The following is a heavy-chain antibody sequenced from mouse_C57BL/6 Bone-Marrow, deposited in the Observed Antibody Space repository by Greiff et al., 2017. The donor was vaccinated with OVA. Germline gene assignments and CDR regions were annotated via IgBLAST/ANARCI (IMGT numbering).Heavy chain of an antibody. CDR1: GYTFTSYW. CDR2: IHPNSGST. Sequence: QVQLQQPGAELVKPGASVKLSCKASGYTFTSYWMHWVKQRPGQGLEWIGMIHPNSGSTNYNEKFKSKATLTVDKSSSTAYMQLSSLTSEDSAVYYCAREDYYGYWYFDVWGTGTTVTVSS. V-gene: IGHV1-64*01. CDR3: AREDYYGYWYFDV. J-gene: IGHJ1*03. D-gene: IGHD1-1*01.